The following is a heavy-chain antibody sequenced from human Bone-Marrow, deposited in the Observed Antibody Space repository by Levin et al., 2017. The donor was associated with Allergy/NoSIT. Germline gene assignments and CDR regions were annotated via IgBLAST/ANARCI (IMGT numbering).Heavy chain of an antibody. D-gene: IGHD3-22*01. CDR1: GFSLSTSGMC. V-gene: IGHV2-70*11. Sequence: GSGPTLVKPTQTLTLTCTFSGFSLSTSGMCVSWIRQPPGKALEWLARIDWDDDKYYSTSLKTRLTISKDTSKNQVVLTMTNMDPVDTATYYCARGYYYDSSGYYSYLGLGYWGQGTLVTVSS. CDR3: ARGYYYDSSGYYSYLGLGY. CDR2: IDWDDDK. J-gene: IGHJ4*02.